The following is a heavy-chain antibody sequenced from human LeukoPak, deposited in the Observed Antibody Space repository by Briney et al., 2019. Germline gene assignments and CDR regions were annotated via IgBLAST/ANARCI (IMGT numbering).Heavy chain of an antibody. D-gene: IGHD2-15*01. CDR3: ARDFGRRAYYYYYYYMDV. Sequence: GGSLRLSCAASGFTFDDYGMSWVRQPPGKGLEWVSGINWNGGSTGYADSVKGRFTISRDNAKNSLYLQMNSLRAEDTALYYCARDFGRRAYYYYYYYMDVWGKGTTVTVSS. V-gene: IGHV3-20*04. CDR2: INWNGGST. CDR1: GFTFDDYG. J-gene: IGHJ6*03.